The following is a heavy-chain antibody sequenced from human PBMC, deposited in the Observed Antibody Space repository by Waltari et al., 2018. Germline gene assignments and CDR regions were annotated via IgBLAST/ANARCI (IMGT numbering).Heavy chain of an antibody. CDR1: GGSISSYY. J-gene: IGHJ4*02. V-gene: IGHV4-59*08. Sequence: QVQLQESGPGLVKPSETLSLTCTVSGGSISSYYWSWIRQPPGKGLEWIGYIYYSGSTNDNPSLKSRVTISVDTSKNQFSLKLSSVTAADTAVYYCASGPTGDFDYWGQGTLVTVSS. CDR2: IYYSGST. CDR3: ASGPTGDFDY.